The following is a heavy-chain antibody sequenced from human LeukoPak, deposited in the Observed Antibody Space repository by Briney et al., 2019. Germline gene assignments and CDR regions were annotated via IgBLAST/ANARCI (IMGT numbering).Heavy chain of an antibody. D-gene: IGHD2-2*01. V-gene: IGHV5-51*01. J-gene: IGHJ4*02. CDR2: IYPGDSDT. Sequence: RGESLKISCKASGYSFTTYWIGWVRQMPGKGLEWMGIIYPGDSDTRYSPSFQGQVTMSADKSINTAYLQWSSLKASDTAMYYCARRQGCSSTSCPPDSWGQGTLVTVSS. CDR3: ARRQGCSSTSCPPDS. CDR1: GYSFTTYW.